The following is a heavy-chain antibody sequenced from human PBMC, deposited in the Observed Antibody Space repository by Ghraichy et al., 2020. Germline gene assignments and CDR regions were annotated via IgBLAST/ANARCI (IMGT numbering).Heavy chain of an antibody. D-gene: IGHD5-24*01. CDR2: INHSGST. V-gene: IGHV4-34*01. CDR1: GGSFSGYY. Sequence: SETLSLTCAVYGGSFSGYYWSWIRQPPGKGLEWIGEINHSGSTNYNPSLKSRVTMSVDTSKNQFSLKLSSVTAADTAVYYCARGVDGEYYFDYWGQGTLVTVSS. CDR3: ARGVDGEYYFDY. J-gene: IGHJ4*02.